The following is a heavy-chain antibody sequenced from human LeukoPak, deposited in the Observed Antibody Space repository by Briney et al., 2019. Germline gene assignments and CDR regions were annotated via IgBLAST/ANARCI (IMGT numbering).Heavy chain of an antibody. Sequence: GGSLRLSCAASGFTFSSYGMNWVRQAPGKGLEWVSAISGGAASTYYADSVKGRFTISRDNSKNTLYLQMNSLRAEDTAVYYCARERAYCGGDCYSIGNWFDPWGQGTLVTVSS. CDR3: ARERAYCGGDCYSIGNWFDP. V-gene: IGHV3-23*01. D-gene: IGHD2-21*01. CDR2: ISGGAAST. J-gene: IGHJ5*02. CDR1: GFTFSSYG.